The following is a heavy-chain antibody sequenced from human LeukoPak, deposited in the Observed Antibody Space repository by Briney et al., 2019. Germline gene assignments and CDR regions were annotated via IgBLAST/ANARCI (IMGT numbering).Heavy chain of an antibody. J-gene: IGHJ6*04. CDR2: INSDGGST. Sequence: QPGGSLRLSCAASGFTFSSYWMHWVRQAPGKGLVWVSRINSDGGSTSYADSVKGRFTISRDNAKNTLYLQMNSLRAEDTAVYYCAREPDYYYGMDVWGKGATVTVSS. CDR3: AREPDYYYGMDV. V-gene: IGHV3-74*01. D-gene: IGHD1-14*01. CDR1: GFTFSSYW.